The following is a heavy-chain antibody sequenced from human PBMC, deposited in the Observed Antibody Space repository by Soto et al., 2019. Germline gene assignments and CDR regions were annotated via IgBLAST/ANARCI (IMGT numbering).Heavy chain of an antibody. J-gene: IGHJ6*02. CDR1: GFTFSSYA. D-gene: IGHD2-15*01. Sequence: GGSLRLSCAASGFTFSSYAMSWVRQAPGKGLEWVSAISGSGGSTYYADSVKGRFTISRDNSKNTLYLQMNSLRAEDTAVYYCAKIGYCSGGSCYSEGDYYYYYGMDVWGQGTTVTVSS. CDR2: ISGSGGST. V-gene: IGHV3-23*01. CDR3: AKIGYCSGGSCYSEGDYYYYYGMDV.